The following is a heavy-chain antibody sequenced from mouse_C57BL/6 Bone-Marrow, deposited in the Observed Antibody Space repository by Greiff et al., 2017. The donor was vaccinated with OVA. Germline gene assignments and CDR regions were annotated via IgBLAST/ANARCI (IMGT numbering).Heavy chain of an antibody. V-gene: IGHV1-75*01. J-gene: IGHJ1*03. Sequence: QVHVKQSGPELVKPGASVKISCKASGYTFTDYYINWVKQRPGQGLEWIGWIFPGSGSTYYNEKFKGKATLTVDKSSSTAYMLLSSLTSEDSAVYFCARDYGSSYGVYWYFDVWGTGTTVTVSS. CDR2: IFPGSGST. D-gene: IGHD1-1*01. CDR3: ARDYGSSYGVYWYFDV. CDR1: GYTFTDYY.